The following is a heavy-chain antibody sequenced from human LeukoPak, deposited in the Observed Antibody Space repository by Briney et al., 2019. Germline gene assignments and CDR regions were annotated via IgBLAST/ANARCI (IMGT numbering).Heavy chain of an antibody. J-gene: IGHJ5*02. Sequence: SETLSLTCTVSGGSISSYYWSWIRQPPGKGLEWIGYIYYSGSTNYNPSLKSRVTISVDTSKNQFSLKLSSVTAADTAVYYRARATLMITFGGVIANWFDPWGQGTLVTVSS. CDR3: ARATLMITFGGVIANWFDP. V-gene: IGHV4-59*01. CDR1: GGSISSYY. CDR2: IYYSGST. D-gene: IGHD3-16*02.